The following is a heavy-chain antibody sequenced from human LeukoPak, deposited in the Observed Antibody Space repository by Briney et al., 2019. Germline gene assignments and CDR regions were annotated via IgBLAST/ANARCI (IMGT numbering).Heavy chain of an antibody. CDR2: ISGSGGST. J-gene: IGHJ4*02. CDR3: AKVLRPGPPADY. Sequence: AISGSGGSTYYADSVKGRFTISRGNSKNTLYLQMNSLRAEDTAVYYCAKVLRPGPPADYWGQGTLVTVSS. V-gene: IGHV3-23*01.